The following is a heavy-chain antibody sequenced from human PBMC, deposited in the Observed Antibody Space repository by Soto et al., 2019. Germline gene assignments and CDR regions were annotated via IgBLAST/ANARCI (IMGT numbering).Heavy chain of an antibody. Sequence: SETLSLTCTVSGDFISSSSDYWGWIRQPPGKGLEWIGSTFYSGATFYNPSLRGRVTISVDTSKNQFSLKLRSVTAADTAVYYCARLSRIGLVNYWGQGTQVTVS. V-gene: IGHV4-39*01. CDR2: TFYSGAT. CDR3: ARLSRIGLVNY. D-gene: IGHD3-22*01. J-gene: IGHJ4*02. CDR1: GDFISSSSDY.